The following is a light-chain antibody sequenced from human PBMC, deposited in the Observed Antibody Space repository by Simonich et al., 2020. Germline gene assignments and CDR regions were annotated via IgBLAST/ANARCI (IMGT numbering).Light chain of an antibody. V-gene: IGKV1-8*01. CDR1: QGISRY. CDR2: AAS. Sequence: AIRMTQSPSSLSASTGDRVTITCRASQGISRYLAWYQQKPGKAPKLLISAASTLQSGVPSRFSGSGSGTDFTLTISCLQSEDFATYYCQQYYSYPSTFGPGTKVDIK. J-gene: IGKJ3*01. CDR3: QQYYSYPST.